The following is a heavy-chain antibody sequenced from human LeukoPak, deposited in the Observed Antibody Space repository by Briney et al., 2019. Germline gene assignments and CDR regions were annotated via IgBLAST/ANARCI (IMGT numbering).Heavy chain of an antibody. J-gene: IGHJ4*02. CDR2: IYSGGTT. Sequence: GGSLRLSCAASGFTVSGNYMSWVRQAPGKGLEWVSVIYSGGTTRYTDSVKGRFTISRDDAKNTLYLQMTSLRAEDTAVYYCARLTVLSFGVDCWGQGTLVTVSS. D-gene: IGHD3-10*01. CDR3: ARLTVLSFGVDC. CDR1: GFTVSGNY. V-gene: IGHV3-66*04.